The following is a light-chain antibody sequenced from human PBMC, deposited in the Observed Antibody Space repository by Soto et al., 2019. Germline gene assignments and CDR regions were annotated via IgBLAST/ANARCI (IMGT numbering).Light chain of an antibody. CDR3: QQSYSTLSYT. J-gene: IGKJ2*01. CDR1: QSISNY. V-gene: IGKV1-39*01. Sequence: DIQMTQSPLSLSASVGDRVTIACRASQSISNYLVWYQQKSGKAPKLLIYAATSLHSGVPSRFSGSGSGTEFNLTISSLQPEDFATYYCQQSYSTLSYTFGQGTKLEIK. CDR2: AAT.